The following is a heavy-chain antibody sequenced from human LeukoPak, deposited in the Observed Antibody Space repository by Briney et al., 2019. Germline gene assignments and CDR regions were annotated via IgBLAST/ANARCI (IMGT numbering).Heavy chain of an antibody. V-gene: IGHV4-61*02. CDR1: GGSISSGSYY. D-gene: IGHD7-27*01. J-gene: IGHJ3*02. CDR2: IYTSEST. Sequence: PSETLSLTCTVPGGSISSGSYYWSWIRQPAGKGLEWIGRIYTSESTNYNPSLKSRVTISVDTSKNQFSLKLSSVTAADTAVYYCAREEETGAFDIWGQGTMVTVSS. CDR3: AREEETGAFDI.